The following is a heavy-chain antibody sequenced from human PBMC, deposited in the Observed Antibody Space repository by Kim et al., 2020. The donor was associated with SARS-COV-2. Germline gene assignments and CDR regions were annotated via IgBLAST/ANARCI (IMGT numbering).Heavy chain of an antibody. Sequence: GGSLRLSCAASGFTFSAYGMHWVRQAPGKGLEWVAVIWYDGSNEYYADSVKGRFTISRDNSKNTLFLQMNSLRAEDTAVYYCAKALSGGALGHYFDCWGQGTLVTVSS. J-gene: IGHJ4*02. CDR3: AKALSGGALGHYFDC. V-gene: IGHV3-33*06. CDR2: IWYDGSNE. CDR1: GFTFSAYG. D-gene: IGHD2-21*01.